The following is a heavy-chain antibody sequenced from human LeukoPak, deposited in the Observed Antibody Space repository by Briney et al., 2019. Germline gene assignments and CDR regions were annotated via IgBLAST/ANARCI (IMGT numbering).Heavy chain of an antibody. Sequence: PTGGSLRLSCAASGFTLSSYWMHWVRQAPGKGLVWVSRINSDESSTSYADSVKGRFTISRDNAKNTLYLQMNSLRAEDTAAYYCARDRGGWYFQHWGQGTLVTVSS. V-gene: IGHV3-74*01. CDR3: ARDRGGWYFQH. CDR1: GFTLSSYW. J-gene: IGHJ1*01. D-gene: IGHD2-15*01. CDR2: INSDESST.